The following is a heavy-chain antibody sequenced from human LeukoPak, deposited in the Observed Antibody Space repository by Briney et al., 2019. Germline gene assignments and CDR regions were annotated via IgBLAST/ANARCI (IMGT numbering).Heavy chain of an antibody. D-gene: IGHD6-19*01. V-gene: IGHV3-74*01. CDR2: INSDGSST. CDR3: AREGQQWLVSNDAFDI. J-gene: IGHJ3*02. Sequence: GGSLRLSCAASGFTFSSYWMHSVRQAPGKGLVWVSRINSDGSSTSYADSVKGRFPISRDNAKNTLYLQMNSLRAEDTAVYYCAREGQQWLVSNDAFDIWGQGTMVTVSS. CDR1: GFTFSSYW.